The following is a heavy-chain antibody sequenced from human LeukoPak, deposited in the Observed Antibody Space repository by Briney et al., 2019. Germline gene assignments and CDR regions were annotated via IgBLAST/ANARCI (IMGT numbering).Heavy chain of an antibody. Sequence: ASVKVSCKASGYTFTGYYMHWVRQAPGQGLEWMGWINPNSGGTNYAQKFQGRGTMTRDTSISTAYMELSRLRSDDTAVYYCARDGPITIFGVVYGMDVWGQGTTVTVSS. V-gene: IGHV1-2*02. J-gene: IGHJ6*02. CDR1: GYTFTGYY. CDR3: ARDGPITIFGVVYGMDV. D-gene: IGHD3-3*01. CDR2: INPNSGGT.